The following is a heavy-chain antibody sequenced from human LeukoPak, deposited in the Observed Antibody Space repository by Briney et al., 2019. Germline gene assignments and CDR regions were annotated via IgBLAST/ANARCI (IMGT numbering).Heavy chain of an antibody. Sequence: PSVTLSLTCTVSGDSIKNYYWSWIRQSPGKGLEWIGYIYHSGNTNFNPSLKSRLTMSIDTSKNQFSLNLNSVTAADTAVYYCARGNYGSGSYYVVDFDYWGQGTLVTVSS. V-gene: IGHV4-59*01. CDR2: IYHSGNT. CDR1: GDSIKNYY. CDR3: ARGNYGSGSYYVVDFDY. J-gene: IGHJ4*02. D-gene: IGHD3-10*01.